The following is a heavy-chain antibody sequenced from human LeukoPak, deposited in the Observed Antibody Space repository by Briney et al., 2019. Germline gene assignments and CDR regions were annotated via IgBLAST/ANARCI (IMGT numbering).Heavy chain of an antibody. D-gene: IGHD3-3*01. CDR3: ARGPLRFLEWLPRFDY. CDR2: ISAYNGNT. J-gene: IGHJ4*02. Sequence: ASVKVSCKASGYTFTSYGISWVRQAPGQGLEWMGWISAYNGNTNYAQKLQGRVTMTTDTSTSTAYMELSSLRSEDTAVYYCARGPLRFLEWLPRFDYWGQGTLVTVSS. V-gene: IGHV1-18*01. CDR1: GYTFTSYG.